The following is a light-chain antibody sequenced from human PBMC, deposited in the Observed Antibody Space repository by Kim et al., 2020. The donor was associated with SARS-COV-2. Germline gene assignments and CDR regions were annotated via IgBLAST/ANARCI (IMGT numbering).Light chain of an antibody. CDR3: QAYDISNVI. CDR1: VGFHAINC. Sequence: GNHVTSSYLRAVGFHAINCVQWEQQRPCTAPTSVIYEDTERPSVFPDRFSGSIDISSSSASLAISGLKTEDEADYLCQAYDISNVIFGGGTQLTVL. V-gene: IGLV6-57*03. J-gene: IGLJ2*01. CDR2: EDT.